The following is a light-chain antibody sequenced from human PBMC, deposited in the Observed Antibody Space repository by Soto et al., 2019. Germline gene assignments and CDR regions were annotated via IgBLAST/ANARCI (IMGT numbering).Light chain of an antibody. CDR3: QQYDNLPPWT. CDR1: QSVSSDY. J-gene: IGKJ1*01. V-gene: IGKV3-20*01. CDR2: GAS. Sequence: EIVLTQSPGTLSLSPGERATLSCRASQSVSSDYLVWYQQKPGLPPRLLIYGASRRATGIPDRFSGSGSGTDFTFTISSLQPEDIATYYCQQYDNLPPWTFGQGTKGDIK.